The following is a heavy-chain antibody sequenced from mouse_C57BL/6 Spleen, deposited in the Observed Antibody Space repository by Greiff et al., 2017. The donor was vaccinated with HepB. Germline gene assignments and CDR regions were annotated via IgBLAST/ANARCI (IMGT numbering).Heavy chain of an antibody. CDR1: GFTFSDYG. Sequence: EVHLVESGGGLVKPGGSLKLSCAASGFTFSDYGMHWVRQAPEKGLEWVADISSGSSTDYYAATVKGRFTISRDNAKNTLFLQMTSLRSEDTDMDYCARAVDGYAMDYWGQGTSVTVSS. CDR3: ARAVDGYAMDY. J-gene: IGHJ4*01. CDR2: ISSGSSTD. D-gene: IGHD1-1*02. V-gene: IGHV5-17*01.